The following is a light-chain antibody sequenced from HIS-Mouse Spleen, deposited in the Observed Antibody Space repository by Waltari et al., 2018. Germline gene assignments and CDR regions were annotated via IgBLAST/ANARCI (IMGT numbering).Light chain of an antibody. V-gene: IGKV4-1*01. CDR3: QQYYSTPYT. J-gene: IGKJ2*01. CDR2: WAS. Sequence: DIVMTQSPYSLAVSLGERATINCKSSQSVLYSSNNKNYLAWYQQKPGKPPKLLIYWASTRESGVPDRFSGSGSGTDFTLTISSLQAEDVAVYYCQQYYSTPYTFGQGTKLEIK. CDR1: QSVLYSSNNKNY.